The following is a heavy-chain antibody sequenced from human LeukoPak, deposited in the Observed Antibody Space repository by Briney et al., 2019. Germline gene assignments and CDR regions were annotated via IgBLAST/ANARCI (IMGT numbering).Heavy chain of an antibody. J-gene: IGHJ4*02. D-gene: IGHD2-21*02. CDR1: GFTFSSYA. CDR2: ISYDGSNK. Sequence: GGSLRLSCAASGFTFSSYAMHWVRQAPGKGLEWVAVISYDGSNKYYADSVKGRFTISRDNSKNTLYLQMNSLRAEDTAVYYCAKVIEVVVTPLYYFDYWGQGTLVTVSS. CDR3: AKVIEVVVTPLYYFDY. V-gene: IGHV3-30*04.